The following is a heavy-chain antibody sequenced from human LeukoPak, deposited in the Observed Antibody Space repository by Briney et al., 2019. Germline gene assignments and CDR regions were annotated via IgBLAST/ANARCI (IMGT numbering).Heavy chain of an antibody. CDR2: IKQDGSEK. CDR1: GFTFSSYW. CDR3: ARKTGYSSGWYLLGAFDI. J-gene: IGHJ3*02. Sequence: GGSLRLSCAASGFTFSSYWMSWVRQAPGKGLEWVANIKQDGSEKYYVDSVKGRFTISRDNAKDSLYLQMNSLRAEDTAVYYCARKTGYSSGWYLLGAFDIWGQGTMVTVSS. D-gene: IGHD6-19*01. V-gene: IGHV3-7*01.